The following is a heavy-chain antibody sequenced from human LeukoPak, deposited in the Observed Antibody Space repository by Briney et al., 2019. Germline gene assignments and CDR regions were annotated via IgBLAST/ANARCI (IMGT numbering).Heavy chain of an antibody. V-gene: IGHV4-59*01. J-gene: IGHJ4*02. CDR1: GGSISSYY. CDR2: IYYSGST. D-gene: IGHD5-18*01. CDR3: ARGGYSYVDY. Sequence: SETLSLTCTVSGGSISSYYWSWIRQRPGKGLEWIGYIYYSGSTNYNPSLKSRVTMSVDTSKNQFSLKLSSVTAADTAVYYCARGGYSYVDYWGQGTPVTVSS.